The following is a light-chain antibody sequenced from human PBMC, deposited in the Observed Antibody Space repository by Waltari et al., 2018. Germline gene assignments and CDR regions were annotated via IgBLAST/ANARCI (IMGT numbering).Light chain of an antibody. CDR3: QQYYDTPYT. V-gene: IGKV4-1*01. Sequence: DIVMTQSPDSLVVSLGERAPINCTSSRNPLYSPNNKDFLAWYQQIPGQPPKLLIYWASTRESGVPDRFTGSGSGTDFSLTISSLQAEDVAVYYCQQYYDTPYTFGQGTKLEIK. CDR2: WAS. J-gene: IGKJ2*01. CDR1: RNPLYSPNNKDF.